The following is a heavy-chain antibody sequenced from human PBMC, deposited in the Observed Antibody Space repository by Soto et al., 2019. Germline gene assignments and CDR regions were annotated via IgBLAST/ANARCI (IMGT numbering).Heavy chain of an antibody. V-gene: IGHV1-69-2*01. J-gene: IGHJ6*04. Sequence: EVQLVQSGAEVKKPGATVKISCKVSGFKFIDYYLYWVQQAPGKALEWMGRVDPEDGETVYSEKFQGRLTITADTSRDIAHMELSGLRSEDSAVYFCATTTAVFVAQGPMDVLGEGTTVIVSS. CDR2: VDPEDGET. CDR3: ATTTAVFVAQGPMDV. CDR1: GFKFIDYY. D-gene: IGHD2-2*01.